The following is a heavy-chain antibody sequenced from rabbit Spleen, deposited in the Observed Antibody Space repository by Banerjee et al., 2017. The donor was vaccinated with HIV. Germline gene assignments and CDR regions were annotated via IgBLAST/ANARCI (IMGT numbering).Heavy chain of an antibody. D-gene: IGHD8-1*01. V-gene: IGHV1S7*01. Sequence: QLTESGGGLVQPGGSLKLSCKASGFTLSSYYMNWVRQAPGKGLEWIGYIDPVFGITYYANWVNGRFSISRENAQNTVFLQMTSLTAADTATYFCARDGTGGSYFALWGPGTLVTV. CDR1: GFTLSSYY. CDR2: IDPVFGIT. J-gene: IGHJ4*01. CDR3: ARDGTGGSYFAL.